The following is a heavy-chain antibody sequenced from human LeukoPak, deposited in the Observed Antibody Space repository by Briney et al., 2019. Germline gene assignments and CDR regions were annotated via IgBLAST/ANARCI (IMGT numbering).Heavy chain of an antibody. CDR3: AIGYRAFYDSSALSLGDY. Sequence: PGGSLRLSCAASGFTFGSYTMHWVRQAPGEGLEWVALISYDGSNKYYADSVTGRFTISRDNSRNTLYLQMNSLRAEDTAVYYCAIGYRAFYDSSALSLGDYWGQGTLVTVSS. CDR1: GFTFGSYT. CDR2: ISYDGSNK. V-gene: IGHV3-30-3*01. D-gene: IGHD3-22*01. J-gene: IGHJ4*02.